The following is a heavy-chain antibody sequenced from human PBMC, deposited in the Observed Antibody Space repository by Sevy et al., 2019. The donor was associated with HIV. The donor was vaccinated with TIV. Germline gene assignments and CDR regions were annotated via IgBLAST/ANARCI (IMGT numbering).Heavy chain of an antibody. D-gene: IGHD3-22*01. CDR3: ASHYYDSTGYYYPLDY. CDR2: ISYDGNNK. CDR1: GFTFSTYA. J-gene: IGHJ4*02. Sequence: GGSLRLSCTASGFTFSTYAMYWVRQAPGKGLEGVAVISYDGNNKEYADSVKGRFTVSRDNSKKTLKLQVNSLRAEDTAVYYCASHYYDSTGYYYPLDYWGQGTLVTVSS. V-gene: IGHV3-30*04.